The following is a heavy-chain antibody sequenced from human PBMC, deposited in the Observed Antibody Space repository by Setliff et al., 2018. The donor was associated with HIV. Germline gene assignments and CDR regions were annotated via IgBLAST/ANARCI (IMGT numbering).Heavy chain of an antibody. J-gene: IGHJ4*02. V-gene: IGHV4-30-2*03. CDR2: IYYSGNT. CDR1: GGSISSGGYS. CDR3: ARHQYYYDSSGGGALDY. Sequence: SETLSLTCAVSGGSISSGGYSWSWIRQPPGKGLEWIGYIYYSGNTYYNPSLKSRVTISVDTSKNQFSLKLSSVTAADTAVYYCARHQYYYDSSGGGALDYWGQGTLVTVSS. D-gene: IGHD3-22*01.